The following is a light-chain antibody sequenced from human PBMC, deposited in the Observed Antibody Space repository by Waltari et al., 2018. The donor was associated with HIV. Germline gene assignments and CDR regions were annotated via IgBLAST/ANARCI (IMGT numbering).Light chain of an antibody. Sequence: DIQMNQSPSSLSASVGDRVTITCQASQDISNYLNWYQQKSRKSPKPLIYDASNLQTGVPSRFSGRRSGTDFTFPNSNLQTEDIATYYCQHYDNLPPWTFGQGTKVEIK. CDR2: DAS. CDR3: QHYDNLPPWT. CDR1: QDISNY. J-gene: IGKJ1*01. V-gene: IGKV1-33*01.